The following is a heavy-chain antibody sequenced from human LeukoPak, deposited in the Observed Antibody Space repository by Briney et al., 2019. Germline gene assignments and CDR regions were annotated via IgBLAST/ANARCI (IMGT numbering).Heavy chain of an antibody. D-gene: IGHD3-22*01. CDR2: ISGSGGST. Sequence: PGGSLRLSCAASGFTFSSYAMSWVRQAPGKGLEWVSAISGSGGSTYYADSVKGRFTISRDNSKNTLYLQMNSLRAEDTAVYYCATPGSLAYDYYDSSGYAFDIWGQGTMVTVSS. J-gene: IGHJ3*02. CDR3: ATPGSLAYDYYDSSGYAFDI. CDR1: GFTFSSYA. V-gene: IGHV3-23*01.